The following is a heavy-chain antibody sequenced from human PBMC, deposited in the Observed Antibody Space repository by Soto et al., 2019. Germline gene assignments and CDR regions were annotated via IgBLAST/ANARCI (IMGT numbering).Heavy chain of an antibody. V-gene: IGHV4-34*01. J-gene: IGHJ6*03. Sequence: SETLSLTCAVYGGSFSGYYWSWIRQPPGKGLEWIGEINHSGSTNYNPYLKSRVTISVDTSKNQFTLKLSSVTAADTAVYYCSRGNKLPTRDYYYYYMDVWGKGTTVTVSS. CDR1: GGSFSGYY. CDR3: SRGNKLPTRDYYYYYMDV. CDR2: INHSGST. D-gene: IGHD6-6*01.